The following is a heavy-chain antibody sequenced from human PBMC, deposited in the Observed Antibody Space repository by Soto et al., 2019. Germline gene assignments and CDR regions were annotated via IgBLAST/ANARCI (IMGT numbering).Heavy chain of an antibody. CDR1: GFSLSTSGVG. V-gene: IGHV2-5*02. CDR3: ARRDCSGFSCYGEGNWVDP. CDR2: IYWDDDK. J-gene: IGHJ5*02. Sequence: QITLKESGPTLVKPTQTLTLTCTFSGFSLSTSGVGVGWIRQPPGKALEWLALIYWDDDKRYSPSLQSRLTITKDTSKYQVVLTVTSMDPVDTATYYCARRDCSGFSCYGEGNWVDPWGQGTLVTVSS. D-gene: IGHD2-15*01.